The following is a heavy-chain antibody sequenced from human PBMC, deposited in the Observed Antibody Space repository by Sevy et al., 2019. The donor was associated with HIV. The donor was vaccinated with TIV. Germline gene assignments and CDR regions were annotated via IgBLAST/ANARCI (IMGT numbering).Heavy chain of an antibody. CDR2: MSPGDSDP. Sequence: GESLKISCKGSAYTFTTHWIGWVRQIPGKGLEWMGIMSPGDSDPRYSPSFQGQVTMSVDKSVSTAYLQCHSLDTSDTVIYYCARLDSYSIGWSPRYYFDYWGQGTLVTVSS. CDR1: AYTFTTHW. CDR3: ARLDSYSIGWSPRYYFDY. D-gene: IGHD6-19*01. J-gene: IGHJ4*02. V-gene: IGHV5-51*01.